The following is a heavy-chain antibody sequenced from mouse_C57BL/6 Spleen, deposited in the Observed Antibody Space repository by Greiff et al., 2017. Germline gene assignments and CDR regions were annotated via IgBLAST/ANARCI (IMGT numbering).Heavy chain of an antibody. CDR3: ARRGDYDALSDV. J-gene: IGHJ1*03. CDR1: GYSITSGYD. Sequence: VQLKQSGPGMVKPSQSLSLTCTVTGYSITSGYDWHWIRHFPGNKLEWMGYISYSGSTNYNPSLKSRISITHDTSKNHFFLKLNSVTTEDTATYYCARRGDYDALSDVWGTGTTVTVSS. D-gene: IGHD2-4*01. V-gene: IGHV3-1*01. CDR2: ISYSGST.